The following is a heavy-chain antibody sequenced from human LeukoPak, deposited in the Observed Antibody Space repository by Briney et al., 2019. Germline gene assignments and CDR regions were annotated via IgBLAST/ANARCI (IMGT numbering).Heavy chain of an antibody. J-gene: IGHJ6*04. CDR1: GGSFSDYY. CDR3: ARGLRLPSRSTPAVPHV. V-gene: IGHV4-34*01. CDR2: INHSGTT. D-gene: IGHD2/OR15-2a*01. Sequence: SETLSLTCAVYGGSFSDYYSNSIRHPPRKGLEWIGEINHSGTTNYNPSLKSRVTISVDTSKNQFSLRLSAVTAADTAVYHCARGLRLPSRSTPAVPHVWGKGTTVTVSA.